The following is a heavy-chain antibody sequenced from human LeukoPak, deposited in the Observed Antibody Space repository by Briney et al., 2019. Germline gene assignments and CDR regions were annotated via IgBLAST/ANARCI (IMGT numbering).Heavy chain of an antibody. CDR1: GGSSTSYY. J-gene: IGHJ5*02. CDR2: IYTSGST. D-gene: IGHD6-6*01. CDR3: ARLNDYSSSFDP. Sequence: SETLSLTCTVSGGSSTSYYWSWIRQPPGKGLEWIGYIYTSGSTKYNPSLKSRVTMSVDTSKNQFSLKLNSMTAADTAVYYCARLNDYSSSFDPWGQGTLVTVSS. V-gene: IGHV4-4*09.